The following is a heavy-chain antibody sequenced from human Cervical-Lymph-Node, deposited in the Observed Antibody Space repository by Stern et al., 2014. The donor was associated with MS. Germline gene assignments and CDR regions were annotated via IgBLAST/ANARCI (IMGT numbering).Heavy chain of an antibody. CDR3: AREGHYYDSSGYYYDY. CDR1: GGTFSSYA. CDR2: IIPIVGPA. V-gene: IGHV1-69*01. J-gene: IGHJ4*02. D-gene: IGHD3-22*01. Sequence: QVQLVESGAEVKKPGSSVKVSCKASGGTFSSYAISWVRQAPGQGLEWMGGIIPIVGPANTEQKFQGRVTITADESTSTAYMELSSLRSEDTAVYYCAREGHYYDSSGYYYDYWGQGTLVTVSS.